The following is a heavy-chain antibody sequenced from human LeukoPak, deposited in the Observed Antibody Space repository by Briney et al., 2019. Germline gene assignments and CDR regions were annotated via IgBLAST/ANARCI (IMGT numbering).Heavy chain of an antibody. CDR2: TYYRSKWYN. D-gene: IGHD4-17*01. V-gene: IGHV6-1*01. J-gene: IGHJ6*02. CDR3: ATDLYSPAGTTYYAMDV. Sequence: SQTLSLTCVISRDSLSTTTAASKSIRQSPSRGLEWLGRTYYRSKWYNDYAVSVKSRITINPDTSKNQFSLQLNSVSPEDTAMYYCATDLYSPAGTTYYAMDVWGQGTTVTVSS. CDR1: RDSLSTTTAA.